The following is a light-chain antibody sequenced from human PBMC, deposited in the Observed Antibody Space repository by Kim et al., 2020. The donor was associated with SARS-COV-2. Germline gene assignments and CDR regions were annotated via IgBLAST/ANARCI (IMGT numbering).Light chain of an antibody. J-gene: IGKJ5*01. Sequence: HPAAITCRSSVSLRHSDGTTYLNWIHQRPGQSPRRLIYKVSQRDSGVPDRFSGSGSGTDFTLRISRVEADDVGTYHCMQGTHWVSFGQGTRLEIK. CDR2: KVS. CDR1: VSLRHSDGTTY. V-gene: IGKV2-30*02. CDR3: MQGTHWVS.